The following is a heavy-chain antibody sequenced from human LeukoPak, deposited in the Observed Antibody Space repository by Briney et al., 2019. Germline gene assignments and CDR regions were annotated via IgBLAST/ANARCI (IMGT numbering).Heavy chain of an antibody. CDR1: GFTFSSYW. J-gene: IGHJ3*02. CDR3: ARSGWRAYCGGDCYPDAFDI. D-gene: IGHD2-21*02. Sequence: GGSLRLSCAASGFTFSSYWMSWVRQAPGKGLEWVANIKQDGSEKYYVDSVKGRFTISRDNAKNSLYLQMNSLRAEDTAVYYCARSGWRAYCGGDCYPDAFDIWGQGTMVTVSS. CDR2: IKQDGSEK. V-gene: IGHV3-7*01.